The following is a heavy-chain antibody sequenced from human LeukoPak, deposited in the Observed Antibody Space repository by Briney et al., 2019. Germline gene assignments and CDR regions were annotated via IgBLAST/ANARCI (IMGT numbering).Heavy chain of an antibody. CDR1: GFTFSSYS. Sequence: PGGSLRLSCAASGFTFSSYSMNWVRQAPGKGLEWVSSISSSSSYIYYADSVKGRFTISRDNAKNSLYLQMNSLRAEDTAVYYCARDINVRGGAYYYYGMDVWGQGTTVTVPS. CDR3: ARDINVRGGAYYYYGMDV. D-gene: IGHD3-10*02. V-gene: IGHV3-21*01. CDR2: ISSSSSYI. J-gene: IGHJ6*02.